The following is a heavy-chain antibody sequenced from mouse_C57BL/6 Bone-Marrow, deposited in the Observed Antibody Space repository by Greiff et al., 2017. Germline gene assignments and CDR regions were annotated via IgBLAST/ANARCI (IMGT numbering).Heavy chain of an antibody. Sequence: QVQLQQPGAELVKPGASVKLSCKASGYTFTSYWMHWVKQRPGQGLEWIGMIHPNSGSTNYNEKFKSKATLTVDKSSSTAYMQLSSLTSEDSAVYYCARGPFVCFPYYYAMDYWGQGTSVTVSS. CDR1: GYTFTSYW. V-gene: IGHV1-64*01. CDR3: ARGPFVCFPYYYAMDY. CDR2: IHPNSGST. J-gene: IGHJ4*01.